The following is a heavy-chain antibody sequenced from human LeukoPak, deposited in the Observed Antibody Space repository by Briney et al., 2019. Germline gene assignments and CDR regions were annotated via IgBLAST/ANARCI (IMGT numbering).Heavy chain of an antibody. CDR2: IIPIFGTA. CDR3: ATPVNNGYYFDY. CDR1: GGTFSSYA. Sequence: SVKVSCKASGGTFSSYAISWVRQAPGQGLEWMGGIIPIFGTANYAQEFQGRVTITTDESTSTAYMELSSLRSEDTAVYYCATPVNNGYYFDYWGQGTLVTVSS. D-gene: IGHD1-14*01. V-gene: IGHV1-69*05. J-gene: IGHJ4*02.